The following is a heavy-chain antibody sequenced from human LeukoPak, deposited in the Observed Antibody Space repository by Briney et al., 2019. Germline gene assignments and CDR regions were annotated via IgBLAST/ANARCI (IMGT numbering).Heavy chain of an antibody. D-gene: IGHD6-25*01. CDR1: GFTFSSYS. V-gene: IGHV3-48*01. CDR2: VSSSSTTI. Sequence: GGSLRLSCAASGFTFSSYSMNWVRQAPGKGLEWVSYVSSSSTTIYYADSVKGRFTISRDSARNSLYLQMNSLRAEDTSIYYCARDLKAYSSGGGVDYWGQGTLVTVSS. J-gene: IGHJ4*02. CDR3: ARDLKAYSSGGGVDY.